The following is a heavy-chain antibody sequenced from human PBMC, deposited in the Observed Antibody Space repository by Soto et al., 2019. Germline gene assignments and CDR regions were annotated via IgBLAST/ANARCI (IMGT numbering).Heavy chain of an antibody. Sequence: EVQLVESGGGLVQPGGSLRLSCSASGFTFSSYAMHWVRQAPGKGLEYVSAISSNGGSTYYADSVKVRFTISRDNSKNTLYHQMRSLRAEHTTVYYCVNELRYPAMAPYYFAYSDQGTLVTVSS. V-gene: IGHV3-64D*06. CDR3: VNELRYPAMAPYYFAY. D-gene: IGHD5-18*01. CDR1: GFTFSSYA. CDR2: ISSNGGST. J-gene: IGHJ4*02.